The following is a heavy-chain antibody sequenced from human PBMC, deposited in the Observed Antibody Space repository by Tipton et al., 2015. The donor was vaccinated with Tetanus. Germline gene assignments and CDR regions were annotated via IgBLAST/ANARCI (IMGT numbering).Heavy chain of an antibody. CDR1: GFSVSNNY. Sequence: SLRLSCAASGFSVSNNYMSWVRQAPGKGLEWVSIIYIGGSIYYTDSVKGRFTISRDKAKNTVYLEMNGLRAEDTAVYFCVREDIVSRIYAVMDLWGQGTLVTVSS. CDR3: VREDIVSRIYAVMDL. CDR2: IYIGGSI. J-gene: IGHJ5*02. V-gene: IGHV3-53*01. D-gene: IGHD2/OR15-2a*01.